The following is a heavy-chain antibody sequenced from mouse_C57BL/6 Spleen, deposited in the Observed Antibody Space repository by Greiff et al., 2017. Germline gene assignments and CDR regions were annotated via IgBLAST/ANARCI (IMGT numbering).Heavy chain of an antibody. J-gene: IGHJ2*01. V-gene: IGHV5-4*01. D-gene: IGHD4-1*01. CDR1: GFTFSSYA. Sequence: EVQLKESGGGLVKPGGSLKLSCAASGFTFSSYAMSWVRQTPEKRLEWVATISDGGSYTYYPDNVKGRFTISRDNAKNNLYLQMSHLKSEDTAMYYCASNWDVSYWGQGTTLTVSS. CDR3: ASNWDVSY. CDR2: ISDGGSYT.